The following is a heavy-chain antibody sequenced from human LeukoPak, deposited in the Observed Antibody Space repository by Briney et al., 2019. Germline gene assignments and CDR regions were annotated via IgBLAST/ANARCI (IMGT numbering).Heavy chain of an antibody. V-gene: IGHV1-2*02. J-gene: IGHJ4*02. D-gene: IGHD2-2*01. CDR2: INPNSGGT. CDR1: GYTFTGYY. Sequence: SVKLCCYAFGYTFTGYYIHRVRLAHGQGLEWMGWINPNSGGTNYAQKFQGRVTITRDTSISTAYMELSRLRSDDTAVYYCARDMPAAARSFDYWGQGTLVTVSS. CDR3: ARDMPAAARSFDY.